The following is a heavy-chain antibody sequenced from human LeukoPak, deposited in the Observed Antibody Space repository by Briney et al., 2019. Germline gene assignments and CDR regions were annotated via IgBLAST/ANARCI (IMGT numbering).Heavy chain of an antibody. CDR1: GGSISSSSYY. Sequence: KPSETLSLTCTVSGGSISSSSYYWGWIRQPPGKGLEWIGSIYYSGSTYYNPPLKSRVTISVDTSKNQFSLKLSSVTAADTAVYYCARLVSSGGDFQVDPWGQGTLVTVSS. D-gene: IGHD3-10*01. V-gene: IGHV4-39*01. CDR3: ARLVSSGGDFQVDP. J-gene: IGHJ5*02. CDR2: IYYSGST.